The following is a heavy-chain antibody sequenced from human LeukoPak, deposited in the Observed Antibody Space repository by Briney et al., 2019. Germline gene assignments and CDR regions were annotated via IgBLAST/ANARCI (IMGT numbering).Heavy chain of an antibody. V-gene: IGHV3-21*01. D-gene: IGHD3-22*01. J-gene: IGHJ4*02. CDR3: ARGPPYYYDSSGYPY. CDR1: GFTFSSYS. CDR2: ISSSSSYI. Sequence: GGSLRLSCAASGFTFSSYSMNWVRQAPGKGLEWVTSISSSSSYIYYADSVKGRFTISRDNAKNSLYLQTNSLRAEDTAVYYCARGPPYYYDSSGYPYWGQGTLVTVSS.